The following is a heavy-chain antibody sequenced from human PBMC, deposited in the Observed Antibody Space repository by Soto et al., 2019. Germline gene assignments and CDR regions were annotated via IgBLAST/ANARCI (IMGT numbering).Heavy chain of an antibody. D-gene: IGHD3-9*01. CDR3: AKDELSVRSFDWLLPYFDY. J-gene: IGHJ4*02. V-gene: IGHV3-23*01. CDR1: GFTFSRYA. CDR2: ISGSGGST. Sequence: EVQLLESGGGLVQPGGSLRLSCAASGFTFSRYAMSWVRQAPGKGLEWVSAISGSGGSTYYADSVKGRFTISRDNSKNTLYLQMNSLRADDTAVYYCAKDELSVRSFDWLLPYFDYWGQGTLVTVSS.